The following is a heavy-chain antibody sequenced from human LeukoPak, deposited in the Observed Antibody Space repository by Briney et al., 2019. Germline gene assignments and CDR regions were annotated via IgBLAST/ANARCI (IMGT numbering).Heavy chain of an antibody. Sequence: GGSLRLSCAASGFTFSSYSMNWVRQAPGKGRKWVSSISTSGSYIYYADSVKGRFTISRDNAKNSLFLQMNTLRAEDTAVFYCARGPIAAAEIDYWGQGTLVTVSS. D-gene: IGHD6-13*01. V-gene: IGHV3-21*01. CDR3: ARGPIAAAEIDY. CDR1: GFTFSSYS. J-gene: IGHJ4*02. CDR2: ISTSGSYI.